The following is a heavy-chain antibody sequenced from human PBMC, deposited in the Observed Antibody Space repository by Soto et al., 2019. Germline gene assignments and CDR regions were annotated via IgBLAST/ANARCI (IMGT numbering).Heavy chain of an antibody. CDR2: IYPGDSDT. J-gene: IGHJ4*02. CDR1: DYSFTNYW. D-gene: IGHD2-15*01. Sequence: PGESLKISCKASDYSFTNYWIAWVRQMPGQGLELMGIIYPGDSDTRYSPSFQGQVTISADKSISTAYLKWSSLKASDTAIYYCARGGVVARTFDYWGEGTLVTVSS. CDR3: ARGGVVARTFDY. V-gene: IGHV5-51*01.